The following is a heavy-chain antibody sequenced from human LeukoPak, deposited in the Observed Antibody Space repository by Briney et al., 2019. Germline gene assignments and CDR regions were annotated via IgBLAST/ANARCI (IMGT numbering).Heavy chain of an antibody. CDR2: VYYSGST. J-gene: IGHJ4*02. CDR1: GGSIRGFY. D-gene: IGHD3-22*01. V-gene: IGHV4-59*01. CDR3: ARAPLSSAYNSYYFDS. Sequence: SETLSLTCTVSGGSIRGFYWRWIRQPRGKGLEWIGYVYYSGSTNYNPSLKSRVTISVDTSKNQFSLKLNSVTAADTAVYYCARAPLSSAYNSYYFDSWGQGTLVTVSS.